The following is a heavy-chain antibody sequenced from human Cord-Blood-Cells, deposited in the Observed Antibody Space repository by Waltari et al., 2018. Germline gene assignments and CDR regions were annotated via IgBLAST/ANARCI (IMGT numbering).Heavy chain of an antibody. CDR1: AFSLSTSGMC. CDR2: IDWDDYK. D-gene: IGHD4-17*01. V-gene: IGHV2-70*01. CDR3: ARNSPTVGGAPNWYFDL. Sequence: QVTLRESGPALVKTTQTLTLTRTFSAFSLSTSGMCDSWTRPPHGKALEWLALIDWDDYKYYSTSLKTRLTISKDTSKNQVVLTMTNMDPVDTATYYCARNSPTVGGAPNWYFDLWGRGTLVTVSS. J-gene: IGHJ2*01.